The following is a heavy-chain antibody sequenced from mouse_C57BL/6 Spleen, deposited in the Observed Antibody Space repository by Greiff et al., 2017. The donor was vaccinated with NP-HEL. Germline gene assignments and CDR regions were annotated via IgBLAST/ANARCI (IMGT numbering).Heavy chain of an antibody. CDR2: IYPGDGDT. CDR1: GYAFSSSW. V-gene: IGHV1-82*01. CDR3: ARGDHWDVGDY. D-gene: IGHD4-1*01. Sequence: QVQLKQSGPELVKPGASVKISCKASGYAFSSSWMNWVKQRPGKGLEWIGRIYPGDGDTNYNGKFKGKATLTADKSSSTAYMQLSSLTSEDSAVYFCARGDHWDVGDYWGQGTTLTVSS. J-gene: IGHJ2*01.